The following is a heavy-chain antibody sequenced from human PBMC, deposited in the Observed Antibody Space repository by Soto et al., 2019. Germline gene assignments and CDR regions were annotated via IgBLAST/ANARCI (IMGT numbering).Heavy chain of an antibody. J-gene: IGHJ4*02. V-gene: IGHV3-23*01. CDR1: GFTFSSSA. CDR2: ASANGQGI. D-gene: IGHD3-10*01. Sequence: EVHLLESGGGLVQPGGSLRLSCAASGFTFSSSAISWVRQAPGKGLEWVSAASANGQGIYYADSVRGRFTISRDNSKNTVFLHMDSLSAEDTAVYYCAKDRHYPRDYFHYWGQGTLVTVSS. CDR3: AKDRHYPRDYFHY.